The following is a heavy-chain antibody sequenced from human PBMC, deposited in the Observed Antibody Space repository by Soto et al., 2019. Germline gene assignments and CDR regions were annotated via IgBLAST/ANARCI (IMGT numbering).Heavy chain of an antibody. D-gene: IGHD6-13*01. J-gene: IGHJ4*02. CDR1: GGSISKGQW. Sequence: QVQLRGSGPGLVRPSGTLSLTCAVSGGSISKGQWWSWVRQAPGKGLEWIGEIYHSGSTNYNPSLKSRVTMSVVPSKNLFSLTLNSVTAADTAFYYCARDQGSHPGDWGQGTLVSVSS. CDR3: ARDQGSHPGD. CDR2: IYHSGST. V-gene: IGHV4-4*02.